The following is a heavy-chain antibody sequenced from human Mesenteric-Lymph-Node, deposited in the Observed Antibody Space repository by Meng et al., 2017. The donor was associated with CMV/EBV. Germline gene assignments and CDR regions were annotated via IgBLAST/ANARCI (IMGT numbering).Heavy chain of an antibody. CDR1: GFTFTTYA. V-gene: IGHV3-30-3*01. J-gene: IGHJ4*02. Sequence: GESLKISCAASGFTFTTYAMHWVRQAPGKGLEWVALISYDGSNKSYADSVKGRFTISRDNSKNSLYLQMNSLRAEDTAVYYCARLLDSNSWYWQLIDYWGQGTLVTVSS. CDR2: ISYDGSNK. D-gene: IGHD6-13*01. CDR3: ARLLDSNSWYWQLIDY.